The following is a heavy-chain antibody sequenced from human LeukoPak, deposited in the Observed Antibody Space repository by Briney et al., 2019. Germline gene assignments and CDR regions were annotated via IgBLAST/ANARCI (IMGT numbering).Heavy chain of an antibody. D-gene: IGHD3-10*02. CDR2: IYPGDSRT. CDR3: ACRMFASNWFQP. CDR1: GYSFIDYW. V-gene: IGHV5-51*01. J-gene: IGHJ5*02. Sequence: GESLKISCQGSGYSFIDYWIGWVRQLPGKGLEWMAVIYPGDSRTRYNPSFQGQVTISADKSINTAYLEWNSLKASDTALYYCACRMFASNWFQPWGQGTLSPSPQ.